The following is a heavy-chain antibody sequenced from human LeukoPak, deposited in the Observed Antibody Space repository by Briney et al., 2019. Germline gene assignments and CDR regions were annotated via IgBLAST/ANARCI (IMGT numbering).Heavy chain of an antibody. CDR1: GFTFSGYS. CDR2: LSRSMSYI. Sequence: PGGSLRLSWAASGFTFSGYSMKRGRQAPGKGAEWGSSLSRSMSYIYYAGSVKGRFTISRDNAKSSLYLQMNSLRAGDTAVYYCARDQYVVFDYWGQGTLVTVSS. D-gene: IGHD2-2*01. J-gene: IGHJ4*02. CDR3: ARDQYVVFDY. V-gene: IGHV3-21*01.